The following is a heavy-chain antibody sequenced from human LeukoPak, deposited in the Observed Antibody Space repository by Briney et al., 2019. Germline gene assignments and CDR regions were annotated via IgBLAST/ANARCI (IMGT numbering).Heavy chain of an antibody. Sequence: PGGSLRLSCAASGFTFSSYDMHWVRQATGKGLEWVSAIGTAGDTYYPGSVKGRFTISRENAKNSLYLQMNSLRAGDTAVYYCARGRALYYDILTGYYTRSYDAFDIWGQGTMVTVSS. D-gene: IGHD3-9*01. V-gene: IGHV3-13*01. J-gene: IGHJ3*02. CDR1: GFTFSSYD. CDR2: IGTAGDT. CDR3: ARGRALYYDILTGYYTRSYDAFDI.